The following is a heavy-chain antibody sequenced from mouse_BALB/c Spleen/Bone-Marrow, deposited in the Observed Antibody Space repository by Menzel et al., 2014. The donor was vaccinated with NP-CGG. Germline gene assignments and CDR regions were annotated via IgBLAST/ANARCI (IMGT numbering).Heavy chain of an antibody. J-gene: IGHJ4*01. Sequence: EVQLQQSGAELVKPGAPVKLSCTASGFNIKDTYMHWVKQRPEQGLEWIGRIDPANGNTKYGPKFQGKATITADTSSNTAYLQLSSLTSEDTAVYYCARWEYYAMDYWGQGTSVTVSS. CDR3: ARWEYYAMDY. V-gene: IGHV14-3*02. D-gene: IGHD4-1*01. CDR2: IDPANGNT. CDR1: GFNIKDTY.